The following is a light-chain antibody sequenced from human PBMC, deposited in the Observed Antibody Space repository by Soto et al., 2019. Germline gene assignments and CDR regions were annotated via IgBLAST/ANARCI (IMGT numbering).Light chain of an antibody. CDR3: QQFYMGWT. V-gene: IGKV1-5*01. Sequence: DIQMTQSPSTLSASVGDRVTITCRASQAISVSLAWYQHQPGKAPKLLIYDVSTLETGLPSRFSGFGSGTEFTLSISSLQPDHFGTYYCQQFYMGWTFGQGTKVDLK. CDR2: DVS. J-gene: IGKJ1*01. CDR1: QAISVS.